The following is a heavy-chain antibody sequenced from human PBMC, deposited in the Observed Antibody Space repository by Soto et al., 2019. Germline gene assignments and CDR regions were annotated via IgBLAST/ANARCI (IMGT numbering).Heavy chain of an antibody. D-gene: IGHD2-21*02. CDR2: ITSSSSTI. CDR1: GLTFNSNS. CDR3: ARGRVGTAEFDD. Sequence: GWALRLSCAASGLTFNSNSMNCVRQAPGKGLEWISYITSSSSTIYYADSVKGRFTISRDNAKNSLYLQMNSLRDDDTAVYYWARGRVGTAEFDDWGQGDLVTVFS. J-gene: IGHJ4*02. V-gene: IGHV3-48*02.